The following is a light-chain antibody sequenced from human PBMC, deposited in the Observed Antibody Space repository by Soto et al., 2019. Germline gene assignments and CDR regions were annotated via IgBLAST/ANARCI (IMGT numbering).Light chain of an antibody. CDR3: QQYNSYSEA. CDR2: DAS. V-gene: IGKV1-5*01. J-gene: IGKJ1*01. Sequence: DIQMTQSPSTLSASVGDRVTITCRASQNINNWLAWYQHKPGKAPKILIYDASTLESGVPSRFSGSGSGTEFTLTISSLQPDDFATYYCQQYNSYSEAFGQGTKVDIK. CDR1: QNINNW.